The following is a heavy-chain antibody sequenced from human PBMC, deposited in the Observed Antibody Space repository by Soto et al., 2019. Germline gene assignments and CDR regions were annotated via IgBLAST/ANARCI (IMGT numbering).Heavy chain of an antibody. V-gene: IGHV1-18*01. D-gene: IGHD3-3*01. J-gene: IGHJ5*02. CDR3: ARVSEYDFWSGYEYNWFEP. Sequence: GASVKVSCKASGYTFTSYGISWVRQAPGQGLEWMGWISAYNGNTNYAQKLQGRVTMTTDTSTSTAYMELRSLRSDDTAVYYCARVSEYDFWSGYEYNWFEPWGQGTLVTVSS. CDR1: GYTFTSYG. CDR2: ISAYNGNT.